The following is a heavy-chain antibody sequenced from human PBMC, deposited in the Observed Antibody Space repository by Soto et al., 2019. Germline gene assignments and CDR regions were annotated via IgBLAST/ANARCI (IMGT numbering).Heavy chain of an antibody. CDR1: GFTFSSYA. CDR3: ARPNRRYYYCGMDV. J-gene: IGHJ6*02. D-gene: IGHD7-27*01. Sequence: QVQLVESGGGVVQPGRSLRLSCAASGFTFSSYAMHWVRQAPGKGLEWVAVISYDGSNKYYGDSVKGRFTISRDNSKNTLYLEKNSLRAEDTAVYYCARPNRRYYYCGMDVWGQGTTVTVSS. CDR2: ISYDGSNK. V-gene: IGHV3-30-3*01.